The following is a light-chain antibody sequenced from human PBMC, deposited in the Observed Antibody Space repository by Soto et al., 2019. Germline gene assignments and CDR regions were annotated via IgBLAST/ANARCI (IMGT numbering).Light chain of an antibody. CDR3: ALYMGRGIWV. Sequence: QTVVTQEPSFSVSPGRTVTLTCGLSSGSVSTSHCPSWYLQTPGQGPRTLIYSTNTRSSGVPDRFSGSILGNKAALTITEAQADDESDYYCALYMGRGIWVFGGGTKVTVL. CDR2: STN. V-gene: IGLV8-61*01. J-gene: IGLJ3*02. CDR1: SGSVSTSHC.